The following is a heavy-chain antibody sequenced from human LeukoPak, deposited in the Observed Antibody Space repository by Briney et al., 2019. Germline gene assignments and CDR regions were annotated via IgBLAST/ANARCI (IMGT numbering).Heavy chain of an antibody. CDR1: GGSISSYY. Sequence: PSETLSLTCTVSGGSISSYYWSWIRQPPGKGLEWIGYIYYSGSTNYNPSLKSRVTISVDTSKNQFSLKLSSVTAADTAVYYCAGGIAVAGSDYWGQGTLVTVSS. J-gene: IGHJ4*02. CDR3: AGGIAVAGSDY. CDR2: IYYSGST. V-gene: IGHV4-59*08. D-gene: IGHD6-19*01.